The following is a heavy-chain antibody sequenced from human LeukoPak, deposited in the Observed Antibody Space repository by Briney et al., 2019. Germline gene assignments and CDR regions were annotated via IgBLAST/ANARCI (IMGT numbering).Heavy chain of an antibody. V-gene: IGHV1-69*06. Sequence: SVTVPCKASRGTFRRYAISWVRQPPGRGLEWMGGIIPIFCTANYAQKLQGRVTITADKSTSTAYMELSSLRSEDTAVYYCARGSDGSGSLVGTWGQGTLVTVSS. CDR2: IIPIFCTA. J-gene: IGHJ5*02. D-gene: IGHD3-10*01. CDR1: RGTFRRYA. CDR3: ARGSDGSGSLVGT.